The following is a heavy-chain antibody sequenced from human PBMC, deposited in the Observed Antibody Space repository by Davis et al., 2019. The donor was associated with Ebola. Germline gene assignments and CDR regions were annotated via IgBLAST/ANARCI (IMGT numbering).Heavy chain of an antibody. D-gene: IGHD4-23*01. CDR3: ARGVYDYGGNLPRYFDL. V-gene: IGHV3-48*03. CDR2: ISSSGSSI. Sequence: GESLKTSCAASGFTFTSYEMNWVRQAPGKGLEWVSYISSSGSSIYYADSVKGRFTISRDNAKNSLYLQMNSLRAEDTAVYYCARGVYDYGGNLPRYFDLWGRGTLVTVSS. J-gene: IGHJ2*01. CDR1: GFTFTSYE.